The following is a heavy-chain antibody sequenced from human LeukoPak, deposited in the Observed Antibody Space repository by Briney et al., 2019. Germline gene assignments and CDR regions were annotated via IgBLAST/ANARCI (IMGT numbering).Heavy chain of an antibody. CDR3: ARQNSLTGYRRTPTTYFDY. CDR2: IYPGDSDI. J-gene: IGHJ4*02. V-gene: IGHV5-51*01. Sequence: GASLQISCEGSGSIFTSYWIGWVRQLPGKGLEWMGIIYPGDSDIRDSPSFEGQVTISADKSISTAYLQWSSLKASDTAMYYCARQNSLTGYRRTPTTYFDYWGQGTLVTVSS. CDR1: GSIFTSYW. D-gene: IGHD3-9*01.